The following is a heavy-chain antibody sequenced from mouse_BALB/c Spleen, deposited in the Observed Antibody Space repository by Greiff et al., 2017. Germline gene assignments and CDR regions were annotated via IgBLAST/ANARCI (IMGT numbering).Heavy chain of an antibody. CDR2: IDPANGNT. CDR1: GFNIKDTY. Sequence: VQLQQSGAELVKPGASVKLSCTASGFNIKDTYMHWVKQRPEQGLEWIGRIDPANGNTKYDPKFQGKATITADTSSNTAYLQLSSLTSEDTAVYYCARKTNYNYDVRAMDYWGQGTSVTVSS. V-gene: IGHV14-3*02. CDR3: ARKTNYNYDVRAMDY. J-gene: IGHJ4*01. D-gene: IGHD2-12*01.